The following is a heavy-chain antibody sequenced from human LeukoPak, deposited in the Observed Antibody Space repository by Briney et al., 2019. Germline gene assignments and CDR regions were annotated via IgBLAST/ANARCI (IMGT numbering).Heavy chain of an antibody. CDR3: AATASNWFDH. CDR2: IYYSGNT. Sequence: SETLSLTCTVSGGSISSGDFYWTWIRQPPGKGLEWIGYIYYSGNTYYNPSLKNRVTISVDTSKNQFSLKLSSVTAADTAVYYCAATASNWFDHWGQGTLVTVSS. D-gene: IGHD5-18*01. V-gene: IGHV4-30-4*08. CDR1: GGSISSGDFY. J-gene: IGHJ5*02.